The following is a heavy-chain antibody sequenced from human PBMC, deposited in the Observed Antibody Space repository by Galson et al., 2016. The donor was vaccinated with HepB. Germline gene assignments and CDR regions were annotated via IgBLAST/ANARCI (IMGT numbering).Heavy chain of an antibody. CDR1: GFSFSTAGAG. J-gene: IGHJ2*01. D-gene: IGHD3-10*01. CDR3: AHFDFGSGSFDL. CDR2: VYWNDHK. V-gene: IGHV2-5*01. Sequence: PALVKPTQTLTLTCTFSGFSFSTAGAGVGWIRQPPGGGLEWLALVYWNDHKRYSPAQESRLAITKDTSKNEVVLTMTNVDPVDTGTYYCAHFDFGSGSFDLWGRGTLVTVSS.